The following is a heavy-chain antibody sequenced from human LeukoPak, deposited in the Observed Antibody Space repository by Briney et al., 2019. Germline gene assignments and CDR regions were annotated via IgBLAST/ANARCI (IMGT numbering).Heavy chain of an antibody. CDR2: LYYSGST. V-gene: IGHV4-28*01. CDR3: ARNLLGIAVAGA. CDR1: GYSISSSSW. Sequence: SDTLSLTCAVSGYSISSSSWWGWIRQPPGRGLEWIGYLYYSGSTYYNPSLRSRVTMSVETPKNQFSLKLSSVTAVDTAVFYCARNLLGIAVAGAWGQGILVTVSS. J-gene: IGHJ5*02. D-gene: IGHD6-13*01.